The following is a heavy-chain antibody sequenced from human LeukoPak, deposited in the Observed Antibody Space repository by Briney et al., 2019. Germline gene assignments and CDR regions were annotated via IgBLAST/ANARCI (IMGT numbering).Heavy chain of an antibody. Sequence: SETLSLTCTVSGGSISSTSYYWSWIRQPPGKGLEWIGYIYYSGSTNYNPSLKSRVTISVDTSKNQFSLKLTSVTAADTAVYYCARETSQKGAHYMDVWGKGTTVTISS. CDR1: GGSISSTSYY. CDR3: ARETSQKGAHYMDV. D-gene: IGHD3-16*01. V-gene: IGHV4-61*01. CDR2: IYYSGST. J-gene: IGHJ6*03.